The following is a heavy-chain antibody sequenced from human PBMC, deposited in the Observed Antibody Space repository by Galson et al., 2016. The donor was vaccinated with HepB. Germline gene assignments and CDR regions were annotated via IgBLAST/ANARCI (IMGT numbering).Heavy chain of an antibody. CDR2: INGGGDPT. J-gene: IGHJ3*02. D-gene: IGHD1-14*01. CDR1: RFTFSTYV. V-gene: IGHV3-23*01. Sequence: SLRLSCAASRFTFSTYVMNWVRQAPGKGLEWVSIINGGGDPTYYAHSVKGRFTISRANSRNTLSLQMNSLRGEDTAVYYCARRAGPGWGAFDMWGQGTMVTVSP. CDR3: ARRAGPGWGAFDM.